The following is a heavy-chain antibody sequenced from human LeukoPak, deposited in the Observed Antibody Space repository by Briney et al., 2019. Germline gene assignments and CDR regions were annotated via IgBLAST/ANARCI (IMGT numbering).Heavy chain of an antibody. CDR3: ASPEWRDKTGYFGAFDI. CDR1: GYRFTSYW. CDR2: IYAGDSDT. D-gene: IGHD3-9*01. V-gene: IGHV5-51*01. Sequence: GESLKISCKGSGYRFTSYWIGWVRRMPGKGREWMGIIYAGDSDTRYSPSLQGQVTISADKSISTAYLQWSSLKASDTAMYYCASPEWRDKTGYFGAFDIWGQGTMVTVSS. J-gene: IGHJ3*02.